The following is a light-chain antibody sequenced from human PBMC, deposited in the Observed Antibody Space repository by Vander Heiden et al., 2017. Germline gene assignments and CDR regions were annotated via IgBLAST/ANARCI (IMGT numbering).Light chain of an antibody. Sequence: VLAQSPATLVLSPGVRATLHFPASQSVSRNYIAWYQQKSGLQPRLVIYDASTRASGIPDRFSGSGSGTEFTLTINGLEPEDLAVFYCLQYGSTPFTFGGGTKLEIK. CDR2: DAS. CDR1: QSVSRNY. J-gene: IGKJ4*01. CDR3: LQYGSTPFT. V-gene: IGKV3D-20*01.